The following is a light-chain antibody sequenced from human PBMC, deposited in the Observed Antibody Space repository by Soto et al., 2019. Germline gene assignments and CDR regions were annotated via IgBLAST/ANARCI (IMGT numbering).Light chain of an antibody. CDR2: DAS. J-gene: IGKJ5*01. V-gene: IGKV1-5*01. CDR1: QSINSW. CDR3: QQADSLPLVT. Sequence: DIQMTQSPSTLSASVGDRVTVTCRASQSINSWLAWYQQKPGKAPKLLIYDASSLQSGVPSRFTGSGFGTEFTLTISSLQPEDFATYYCQQADSLPLVTFGQGTRLEI.